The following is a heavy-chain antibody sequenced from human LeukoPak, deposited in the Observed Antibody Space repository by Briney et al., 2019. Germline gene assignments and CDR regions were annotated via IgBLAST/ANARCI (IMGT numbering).Heavy chain of an antibody. V-gene: IGHV1-58*01. CDR3: AAASITIFGVVIRDYYYYMDV. Sequence: GASVKVSCKASGFTFTSSAVQWVRQARGQRLEWIGWIVVGSGNTNYAQKFQERVTITRDMSTSTAYMELSSLRSKDTAVYYCAAASITIFGVVIRDYYYYMDVWGKGTTVTVSS. CDR2: IVVGSGNT. J-gene: IGHJ6*03. D-gene: IGHD3-3*01. CDR1: GFTFTSSA.